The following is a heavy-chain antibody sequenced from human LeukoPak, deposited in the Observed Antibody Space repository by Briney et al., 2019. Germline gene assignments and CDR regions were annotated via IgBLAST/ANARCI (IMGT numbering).Heavy chain of an antibody. V-gene: IGHV1-69*13. CDR1: GGTFSSYA. CDR2: IISIFGTA. J-gene: IGHJ4*02. D-gene: IGHD3-9*01. CDR3: ATVLRYFDWLPIDY. Sequence: SVKVSCKASGGTFSSYAISWVRQAPGQGLEWMGGIISIFGTANYAQKFQGRVTITADESTSTAYMELSSLRSEDTAVYYCATVLRYFDWLPIDYWGQGTLVTVSS.